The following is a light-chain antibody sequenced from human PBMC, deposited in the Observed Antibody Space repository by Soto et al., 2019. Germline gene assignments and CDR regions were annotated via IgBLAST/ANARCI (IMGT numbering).Light chain of an antibody. V-gene: IGLV2-23*02. J-gene: IGLJ1*01. CDR2: EVS. CDR3: CSYAGSSTHV. Sequence: QSALTQPASVSGSPGQSITISCTGTSSDVGSFDLVSWFQQHPGKAPKLMISEVSKRPSGVSNRFSGSKSGHTASLTISGLQADDEADYYCCSYAGSSTHVFGTATKVTVL. CDR1: SSDVGSFDL.